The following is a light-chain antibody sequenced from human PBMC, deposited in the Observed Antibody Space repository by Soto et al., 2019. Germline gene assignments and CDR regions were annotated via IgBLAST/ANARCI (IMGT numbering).Light chain of an antibody. CDR2: KAS. CDR1: QSVSAW. V-gene: IGKV1-5*03. CDR3: QQYNRSYSWT. J-gene: IGKJ1*01. Sequence: DIQMTKYPSTLSASVGDRVTITCRASQSVSAWWAWYQQKPGKAPNLLISKASSLESGVPSRFSGSGFGTEFTLTISSLQSDDFATYYCQQYNRSYSWTFGQGTKVDIK.